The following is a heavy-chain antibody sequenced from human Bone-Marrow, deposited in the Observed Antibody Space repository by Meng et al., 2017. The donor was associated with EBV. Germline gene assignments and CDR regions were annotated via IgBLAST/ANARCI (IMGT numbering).Heavy chain of an antibody. D-gene: IGHD3-16*02. CDR3: ARGKSRDYIWGSYRIFDY. Sequence: QMRLHRWCSGLVRPSETLSLSCAVYGGSFSGYYWSWIRQPPGKGLEWIGEINHSGSTNYNPSLKSRVTISVDTSKNQFSLNLGSVTAADTSVYYCARGKSRDYIWGSYRIFDYWGQGTLVTVSS. J-gene: IGHJ4*02. V-gene: IGHV4-34*01. CDR2: INHSGST. CDR1: GGSFSGYY.